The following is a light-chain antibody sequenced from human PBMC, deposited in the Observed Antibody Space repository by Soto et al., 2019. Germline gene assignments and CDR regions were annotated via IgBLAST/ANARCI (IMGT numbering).Light chain of an antibody. CDR3: QQYGSSPS. CDR2: GAS. Sequence: VMTQSPATLSVSPVERATLSCRASQNLRSSLAWYQQKPGQAPRLLIYGASTRATGIPARFSGSGSGTDFTLTISRLDPEDFAVYYCQQYGSSPSFGQGTKVDIK. CDR1: QNLRSS. J-gene: IGKJ1*01. V-gene: IGKV3-15*01.